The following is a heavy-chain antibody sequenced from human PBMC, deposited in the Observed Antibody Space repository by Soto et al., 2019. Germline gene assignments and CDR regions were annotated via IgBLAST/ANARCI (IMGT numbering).Heavy chain of an antibody. J-gene: IGHJ5*02. CDR3: ARGGRYFAPHWFDP. Sequence: QVQLVQSGAEVKKPGASVKVSCKASGYTFTSYDINWVRQATGQGLEWMGWMNPNSGNTGYAQKFQGRVTMTWYTSLSTAYMELSSLRSEDTAVYYCARGGRYFAPHWFDPWGQGILATVSS. CDR2: MNPNSGNT. CDR1: GYTFTSYD. V-gene: IGHV1-8*01. D-gene: IGHD3-9*01.